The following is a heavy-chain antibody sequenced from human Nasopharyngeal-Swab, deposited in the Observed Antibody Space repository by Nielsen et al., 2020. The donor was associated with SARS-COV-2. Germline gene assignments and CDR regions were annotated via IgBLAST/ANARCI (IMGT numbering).Heavy chain of an antibody. CDR1: GYTFTSYG. Sequence: ASVKVSCKASGYTFTSYGISWVRQAPGQGLEWMGWISAYNGNTNYAQKFQGRVTMTEDTSTDTAYMELSSLRSEDTAVYYCATAPAVVVVAATRDYYYYGMDVWGQGTTVTVSS. J-gene: IGHJ6*02. V-gene: IGHV1-18*01. CDR2: ISAYNGNT. CDR3: ATAPAVVVVAATRDYYYYGMDV. D-gene: IGHD2-15*01.